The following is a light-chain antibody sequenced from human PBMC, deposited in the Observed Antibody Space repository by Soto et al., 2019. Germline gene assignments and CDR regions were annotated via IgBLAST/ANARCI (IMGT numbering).Light chain of an antibody. J-gene: IGKJ4*01. V-gene: IGKV3-11*01. CDR2: DAS. Sequence: EIVLTQSTATLSLSPGERATLSCRASQSISSHLVWYQQRPGQAPRLLMYDASNRATGIPARFSGSGSGTDFTLTISRLEPEDFAVYYCQQRPNWPLTFGGGTKVEIK. CDR3: QQRPNWPLT. CDR1: QSISSH.